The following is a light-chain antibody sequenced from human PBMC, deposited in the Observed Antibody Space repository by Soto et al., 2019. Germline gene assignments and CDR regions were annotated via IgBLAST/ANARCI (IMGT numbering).Light chain of an antibody. CDR2: DAS. J-gene: IGKJ1*01. V-gene: IGKV3-11*01. CDR1: QSVSSY. CDR3: QLSSNWGT. Sequence: IVLTQSPATLSLSPGERATLSCRASQSVSSYLAWYQQKPGQAPSLLIYDASNRVTGIPDRFSGSGCGTDFTLTISGLEDEDLVVDDGQLSSNWGTCGQGTKVDI.